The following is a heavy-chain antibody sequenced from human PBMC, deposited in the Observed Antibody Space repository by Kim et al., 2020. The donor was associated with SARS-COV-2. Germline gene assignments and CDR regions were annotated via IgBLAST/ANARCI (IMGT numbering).Heavy chain of an antibody. V-gene: IGHV3-15*01. CDR1: GFTFNNHC. J-gene: IGHJ4*02. CDR2: IRSKTDSGTT. CDR3: TTIWTSYDFRSGWTHSDY. Sequence: GGSLRLSCAASGFTFNNHCMSWVRQAPGKGLEWVGRIRSKTDSGTTEYAAPVKGRFTISTDDSKNSLYLQMNSLKTEDTAVYYCTTIWTSYDFRSGWTHSDYWGQGTLVTVSS. D-gene: IGHD3-3*01.